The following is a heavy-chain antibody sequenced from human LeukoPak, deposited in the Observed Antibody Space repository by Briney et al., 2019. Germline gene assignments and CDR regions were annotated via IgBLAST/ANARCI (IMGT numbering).Heavy chain of an antibody. V-gene: IGHV4-59*01. J-gene: IGHJ5*02. Sequence: KPSETLSLTWTVAGCSISTYYWSWIRQPPGKGLEWIGSVYYSGSTVYNPSLKSRLTISVDTSKNQFSLNLESVTAADTALYYCARNSSSGWFAPWGQGTLVTVSS. CDR1: GCSISTYY. CDR2: VYYSGST. D-gene: IGHD1-14*01. CDR3: ARNSSSGWFAP.